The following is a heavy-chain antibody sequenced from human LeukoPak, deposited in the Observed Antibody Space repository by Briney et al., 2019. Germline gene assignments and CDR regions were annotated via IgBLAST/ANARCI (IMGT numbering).Heavy chain of an antibody. Sequence: SETLSLTCTVSGGSISSSSYYWGWIRQPAGKGLEWIGRIYTSGSTNYNPSLKSRVTMSVDTSKNQFSLKLSSVTAADTAVYYCARSEMTTVTTYDYWGQGTLVTVSS. V-gene: IGHV4-61*02. D-gene: IGHD4-17*01. CDR1: GGSISSSSYY. CDR2: IYTSGST. J-gene: IGHJ4*02. CDR3: ARSEMTTVTTYDY.